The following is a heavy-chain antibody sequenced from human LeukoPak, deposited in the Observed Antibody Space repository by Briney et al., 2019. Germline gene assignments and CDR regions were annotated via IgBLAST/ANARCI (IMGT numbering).Heavy chain of an antibody. CDR3: ARDFVVVTSHYYYGMDV. CDR2: IIPIFGTA. D-gene: IGHD2-21*02. J-gene: IGHJ6*02. CDR1: GGTFSSYA. Sequence: PVKVSCKASGGTFSSYAISWVRQAPGQGLEWMGGIIPIFGTANYAQKFQGRVTITADESTSTAYMELSSLRSEDTAVYYCARDFVVVTSHYYYGMDVWGQGTTVTVSS. V-gene: IGHV1-69*13.